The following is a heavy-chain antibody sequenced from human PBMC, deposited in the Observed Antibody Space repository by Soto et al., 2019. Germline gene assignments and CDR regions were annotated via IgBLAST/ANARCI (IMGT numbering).Heavy chain of an antibody. D-gene: IGHD3-22*01. V-gene: IGHV3-30-3*01. CDR1: GFTFSSYA. Sequence: GGSLRLSCAASGFTFSSYAMHWVRQAPGEGLEWVAVISYDGSNKYYADSVKGRFTISRDNSKNTLYLQMNSLRAEDTAVYYCARVPYYYDSSGYYLFDYWGQGTLVTVSS. CDR2: ISYDGSNK. J-gene: IGHJ4*02. CDR3: ARVPYYYDSSGYYLFDY.